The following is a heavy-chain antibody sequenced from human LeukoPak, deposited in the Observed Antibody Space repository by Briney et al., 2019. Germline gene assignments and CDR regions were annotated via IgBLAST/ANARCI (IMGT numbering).Heavy chain of an antibody. CDR3: ARVWSGAFDI. CDR1: GFTVSSYY. J-gene: IGHJ3*02. V-gene: IGHV3-53*01. CDR2: IHSGGTT. Sequence: GGSLRLSCAASGFTVSSYYMSWVRQAPGKGLEWVSVIHSGGTTNYADSVKGRFTISRDNSKNTLYIQMNSLRAEDTAVYYCARVWSGAFDIWGQGTMVTVSS. D-gene: IGHD3-10*01.